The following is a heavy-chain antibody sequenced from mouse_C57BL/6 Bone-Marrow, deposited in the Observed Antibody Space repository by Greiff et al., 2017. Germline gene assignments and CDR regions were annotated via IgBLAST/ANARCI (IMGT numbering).Heavy chain of an antibody. CDR3: ARRRYGNLFAY. D-gene: IGHD2-1*01. J-gene: IGHJ3*01. V-gene: IGHV5-6*01. CDR2: ISSGGSYT. Sequence: EVHLVESGGDLVKPGGSLKLSCAASGFTFSSYGMSWVRQTPDQRLEWVATISSGGSYTYYPDSVKGRFTISRDNAKNTLDLQMSSLKSEDTAMYYCARRRYGNLFAYWGQGTLVTVSA. CDR1: GFTFSSYG.